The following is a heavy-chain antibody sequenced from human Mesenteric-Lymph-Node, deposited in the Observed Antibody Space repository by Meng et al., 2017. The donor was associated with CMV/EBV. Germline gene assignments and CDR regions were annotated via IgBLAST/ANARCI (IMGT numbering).Heavy chain of an antibody. CDR3: ARGGGKNELLFHWYFDL. Sequence: ASVKVSCKASGYTFTSYDINWVRQATGQGLEWMGWMNPNSGNTGYAQKFQGRVTMTRNTSISTAYMELSSLRSEDTAVYYCARGGGKNELLFHWYFDLWGRGTLVTVSS. D-gene: IGHD1-26*01. V-gene: IGHV1-8*01. CDR1: GYTFTSYD. CDR2: MNPNSGNT. J-gene: IGHJ2*01.